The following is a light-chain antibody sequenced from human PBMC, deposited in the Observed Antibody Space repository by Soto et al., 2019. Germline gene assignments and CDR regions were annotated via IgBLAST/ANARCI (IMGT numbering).Light chain of an antibody. Sequence: EIVMTQSPATLSASPGERATLSCRASQSVRSNLAWYQQKPGQAPRLLIYGASTRATGIPARFSGSGPGTEFTLSIGSLQYEDFAVYYCQQYNDWPPTFGQGTKV. V-gene: IGKV3-15*01. CDR2: GAS. J-gene: IGKJ1*01. CDR3: QQYNDWPPT. CDR1: QSVRSN.